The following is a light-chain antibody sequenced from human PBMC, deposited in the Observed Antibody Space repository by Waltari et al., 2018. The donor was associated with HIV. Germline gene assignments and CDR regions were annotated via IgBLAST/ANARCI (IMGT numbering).Light chain of an antibody. V-gene: IGLV1-44*01. J-gene: IGLJ2*01. CDR1: SSNIGSNT. Sequence: QSVLTQPPSASGTPGQRVTISCSGSSSNIGSNTVNWYQQLPGTAPKLLIYSNNQRPYCVPDRFSGSKSGTSASLAISGLQSEDEADYYCAAWDDSLNGVVFGGGTKLTVL. CDR2: SNN. CDR3: AAWDDSLNGVV.